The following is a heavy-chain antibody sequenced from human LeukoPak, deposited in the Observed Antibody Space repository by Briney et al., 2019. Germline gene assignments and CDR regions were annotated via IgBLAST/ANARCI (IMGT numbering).Heavy chain of an antibody. D-gene: IGHD6-19*01. CDR2: INHSGST. Sequence: SETLSFTCDVYGGSFSGYYWSWIRQPPGKGLEWIGEINHSGSTNYNPSLKSRVTISVDTSKNQFSLKLSSVTAADTAVYYCARDSVAGAIFDYWGQGTLVTVSS. CDR1: GGSFSGYY. V-gene: IGHV4-34*01. J-gene: IGHJ4*02. CDR3: ARDSVAGAIFDY.